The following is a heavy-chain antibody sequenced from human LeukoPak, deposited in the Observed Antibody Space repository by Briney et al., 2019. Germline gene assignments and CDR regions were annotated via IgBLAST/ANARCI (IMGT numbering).Heavy chain of an antibody. CDR2: VYSGGST. CDR3: ARGSPSTLAVPAS. Sequence: SETLSLTCTVSGGSISGYYWSWIRQPAGKGLEWIGRVYSGGSTTYNPSFGSRVTMSVDTSKNQISLRLSSVTAADTAVYYCARGSPSTLAVPASWGQGTLVTVSS. V-gene: IGHV4-4*07. CDR1: GGSISGYY. J-gene: IGHJ5*02. D-gene: IGHD2-15*01.